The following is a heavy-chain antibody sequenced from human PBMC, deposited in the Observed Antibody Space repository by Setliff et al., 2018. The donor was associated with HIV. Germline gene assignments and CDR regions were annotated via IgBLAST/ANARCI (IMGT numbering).Heavy chain of an antibody. CDR1: GGSISSGDYY. D-gene: IGHD4-17*01. J-gene: IGHJ5*02. V-gene: IGHV4-30-4*08. Sequence: PSETLSLTCTVSGGSISSGDYYWSWIRQPPGKGLEWIGNIYDSESTYYNPSLKSRVTISVDTSKNQFSLKLSSVTAADTAVYYCARAPGPYADYNWFDPWGQGTLVTVSS. CDR2: IYDSEST. CDR3: ARAPGPYADYNWFDP.